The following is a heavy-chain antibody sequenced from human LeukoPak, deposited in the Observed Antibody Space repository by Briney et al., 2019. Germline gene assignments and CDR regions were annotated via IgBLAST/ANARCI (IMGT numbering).Heavy chain of an antibody. CDR2: ISAYNGNT. D-gene: IGHD3-3*01. CDR1: GYTFTSYG. J-gene: IGHJ4*02. V-gene: IGHV1-18*01. CDR3: ARAIPRDYDFWSGSWDY. Sequence: VASVKVSCKASGYTFTSYGISWVRQSPGQGLEWMGWISAYNGNTNYAQKLQGRVTMTTDTSTSTAYMELRSLRSDDTAVYYCARAIPRDYDFWSGSWDYWGQGTLVTVSS.